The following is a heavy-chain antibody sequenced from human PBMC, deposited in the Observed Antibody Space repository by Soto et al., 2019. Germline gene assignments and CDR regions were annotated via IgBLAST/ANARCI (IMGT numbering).Heavy chain of an antibody. D-gene: IGHD2-15*01. J-gene: IGHJ4*02. CDR1: GFTFSDYY. V-gene: IGHV3-11*01. Sequence: QVQLVESGGGLVKPGGSLRLSCAASGFTFSDYYMSWIRQAPGKGLEWVSDISSGGSTTYYADAVKGRFTISRDNAKNSLYQQMNSMRAEDTAVYYCARARSWRDCSGGSCLLFDYWGQGTLVTVSS. CDR3: ARARSWRDCSGGSCLLFDY. CDR2: ISSGGSTT.